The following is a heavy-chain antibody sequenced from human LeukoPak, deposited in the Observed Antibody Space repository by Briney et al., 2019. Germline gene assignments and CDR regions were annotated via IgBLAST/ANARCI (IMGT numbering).Heavy chain of an antibody. D-gene: IGHD2-8*01. CDR2: ISGIGTYT. J-gene: IGHJ4*02. Sequence: GGSLRLSCAASGFTFGTYAMSWVRQGPGKGLEWVSAISGIGTYTYYADSVKGLFTISRDNAKDSLFLQMNSLRAEDTAIYYCARDPRIYCTNGICRDDYFDNWGQGTLVTVSS. CDR1: GFTFGTYA. V-gene: IGHV3-21*01. CDR3: ARDPRIYCTNGICRDDYFDN.